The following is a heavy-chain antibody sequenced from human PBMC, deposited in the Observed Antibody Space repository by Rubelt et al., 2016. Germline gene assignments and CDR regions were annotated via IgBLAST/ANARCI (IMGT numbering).Heavy chain of an antibody. CDR1: GGSISSYY. J-gene: IGHJ4*02. CDR2: ISYSGST. V-gene: IGHV4-59*01. Sequence: QVQLQESGPGLVKPSETLSLTCTVSGGSISSYYWSWIRQPPGKGLEWIGYISYSGSTNYNPSLKSRVTISVATSKNQFSLKLSSGTAADTAVYYCAGGITIFGVASGYFDYWGQGTLVTVSS. D-gene: IGHD3-3*01. CDR3: AGGITIFGVASGYFDY.